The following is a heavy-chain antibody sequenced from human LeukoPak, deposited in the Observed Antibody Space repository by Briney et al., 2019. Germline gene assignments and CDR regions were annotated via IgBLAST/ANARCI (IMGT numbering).Heavy chain of an antibody. J-gene: IGHJ4*02. CDR1: GFTFSNHW. Sequence: GGSLRLSCAASGFTFSNHWMHWVRQAPGKGLEWVSVFYVCGATYYADSVKGRFTISRDNSENTLYLQMRSLRAEDTAVYYCARGDGYNFFDYWGQGTLVTVSS. CDR2: FYVCGAT. D-gene: IGHD5-24*01. CDR3: ARGDGYNFFDY. V-gene: IGHV3-53*01.